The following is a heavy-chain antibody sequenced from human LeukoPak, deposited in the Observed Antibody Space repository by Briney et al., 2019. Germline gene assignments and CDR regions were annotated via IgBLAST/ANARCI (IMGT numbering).Heavy chain of an antibody. J-gene: IGHJ6*02. Sequence: SETLSLTCAVYGGSFSGYYWSWIRQPPGKGLEWNGEINHSGSTNYNPSLKSRVTISVDTSKNQFSLKLSSVTAADTAVYYCARGRGYSYGSRGMDVWGQGTTVTVSS. CDR3: ARGRGYSYGSRGMDV. V-gene: IGHV4-34*01. CDR2: INHSGST. CDR1: GGSFSGYY. D-gene: IGHD5-18*01.